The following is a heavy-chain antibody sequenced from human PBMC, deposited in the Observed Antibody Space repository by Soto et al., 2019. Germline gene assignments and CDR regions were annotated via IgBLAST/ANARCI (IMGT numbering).Heavy chain of an antibody. CDR3: AREYDFWSGYSYYYYGMDV. J-gene: IGHJ6*02. Sequence: PSQTLSLTCAISGDGVSSNSAAWNWIRQSPSRGLEWLGRTYYRSKWYNDYAVSVKSRITINPDTSKNQFSLQLNSVTPEDTAVYYCAREYDFWSGYSYYYYGMDVWGQGTTVTVSS. CDR1: GDGVSSNSAA. CDR2: TYYRSKWYN. D-gene: IGHD3-3*01. V-gene: IGHV6-1*01.